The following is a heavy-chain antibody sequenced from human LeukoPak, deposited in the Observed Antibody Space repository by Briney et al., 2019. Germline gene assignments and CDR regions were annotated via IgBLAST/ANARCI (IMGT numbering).Heavy chain of an antibody. CDR1: GFDFSSYT. CDR3: ARESATSSFSFES. J-gene: IGHJ4*02. D-gene: IGHD5-12*01. Sequence: GGSLRLSCAASGFDFSSYTMNWVRQAPGKGLEWVSSISASSAFIHYADSVKGRFTVPRDNAKSSLFLQMDRLSVEDTAIYYCARESATSSFSFESWGQGVLVPVSS. CDR2: ISASSAFI. V-gene: IGHV3-21*01.